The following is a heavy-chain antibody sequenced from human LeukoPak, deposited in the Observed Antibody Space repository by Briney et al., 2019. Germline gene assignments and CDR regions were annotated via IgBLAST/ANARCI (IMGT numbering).Heavy chain of an antibody. V-gene: IGHV3-48*03. CDR2: ISSSGSTT. CDR1: RFTFSNYE. J-gene: IGHJ4*02. CDR3: ARMFEF. Sequence: GGSLRLSCVASRFTFSNYEMNWVRQAPGKGLEWVSYISSSGSTTYYADSVKGRFTISRDNAKNSLFLQMNSLRAEDTAVYFCARMFEFWGQGTLVTVSS.